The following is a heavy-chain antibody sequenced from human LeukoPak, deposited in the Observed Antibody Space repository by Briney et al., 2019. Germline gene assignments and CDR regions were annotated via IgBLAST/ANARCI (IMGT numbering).Heavy chain of an antibody. V-gene: IGHV3-11*01. D-gene: IGHD2-2*01. J-gene: IGHJ4*02. Sequence: PRGSLRLSCAASGFTFSDYYMSWIRQAPGKGLEWVSYISSSGSTIYYADSVKGRFPISRDNAKNSLYLQMNSLRAEDTAVYYCARDICSSTSCLGKYYFDYWGQGTLVTVSS. CDR2: ISSSGSTI. CDR3: ARDICSSTSCLGKYYFDY. CDR1: GFTFSDYY.